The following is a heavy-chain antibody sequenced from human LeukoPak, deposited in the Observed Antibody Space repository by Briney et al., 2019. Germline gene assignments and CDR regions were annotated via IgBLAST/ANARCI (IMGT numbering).Heavy chain of an antibody. CDR1: GFTFSSYS. CDR2: ISSSSSFI. CDR3: ARVDYYDSSGYYYEP. J-gene: IGHJ5*02. Sequence: PGGSLRLSCAASGFTFSSYSMNWVRQAPGKGLEWVSSISSSSSFIYYADSVKDRFTISRDNAKNTLYLQMNSLRAEDTAVYYCARVDYYDSSGYYYEPWGQGTLVTVSS. D-gene: IGHD3-22*01. V-gene: IGHV3-21*04.